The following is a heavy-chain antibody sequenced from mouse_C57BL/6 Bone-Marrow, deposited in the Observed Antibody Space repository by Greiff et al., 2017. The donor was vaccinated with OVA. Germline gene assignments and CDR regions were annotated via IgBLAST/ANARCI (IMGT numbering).Heavy chain of an antibody. V-gene: IGHV1-55*01. CDR1: GYTFTSYW. J-gene: IGHJ4*01. D-gene: IGHD2-5*01. CDR2: IYPGSGST. CDR3: ARSYSNYGNYAMDY. Sequence: QVQLQQPGAELVKPGASVKMSCKASGYTFTSYWITWVKQRPGQGLAWIGDIYPGSGSTNYNEKFKSKATLTVDTSSSTAYMQLSSLTSEDSAVYYCARSYSNYGNYAMDYWGQGTSVTVSS.